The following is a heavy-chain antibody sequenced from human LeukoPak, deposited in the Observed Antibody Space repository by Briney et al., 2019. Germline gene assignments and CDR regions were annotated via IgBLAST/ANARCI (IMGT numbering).Heavy chain of an antibody. V-gene: IGHV4-59*01. CDR1: GGSISSYY. Sequence: SETLSLTWTVSGGSISSYYWSWIRQPPGEGLEWIGYIYYSGSTNYNPSLKSRVTISVDTSKNQFSLKLSSVTAADTAVYYCARGGAGKGFFGYYYGVDVWGQGTTVTVSS. D-gene: IGHD3-10*01. CDR2: IYYSGST. CDR3: ARGGAGKGFFGYYYGVDV. J-gene: IGHJ6*02.